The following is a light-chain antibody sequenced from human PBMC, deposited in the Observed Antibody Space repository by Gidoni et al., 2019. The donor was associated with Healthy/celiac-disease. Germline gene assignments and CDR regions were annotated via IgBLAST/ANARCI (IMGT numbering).Light chain of an antibody. CDR3: QSYDSSNQGV. V-gene: IGLV6-57*02. J-gene: IGLJ1*01. CDR1: SGSIASNY. CDR2: EDN. Sequence: NFMLTQTHSVSESPGKTVTISCTGSSGSIASNYVQGYQQRPGSAPTTVIYEDNQRPSGVPDRFSGSIDSSSNSASLTISGLKTEDEADYYCQSYDSSNQGVFGTGTKVTVL.